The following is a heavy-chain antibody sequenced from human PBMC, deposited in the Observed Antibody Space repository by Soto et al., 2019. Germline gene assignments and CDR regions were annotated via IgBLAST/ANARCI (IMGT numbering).Heavy chain of an antibody. CDR2: IIPIFGTA. V-gene: IGHV1-69*13. CDR3: AIMRVSGSSYDSSVLGNWFDP. D-gene: IGHD1-26*01. Sequence: GASVKVSCKASGGTFSSYAISWVRQAPGQGLDWMGGIIPIFGTANYAQKFQGRVTNTSDASTSTAYMELSSLRSEDTAVYYWAIMRVSGSSYDSSVLGNWFDPWGQGSLVTVS. J-gene: IGHJ5*02. CDR1: GGTFSSYA.